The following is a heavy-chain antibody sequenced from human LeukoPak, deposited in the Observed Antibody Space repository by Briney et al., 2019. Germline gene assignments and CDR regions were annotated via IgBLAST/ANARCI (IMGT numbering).Heavy chain of an antibody. D-gene: IGHD2-15*01. V-gene: IGHV3-74*01. CDR3: ARRYCSGGTCYLDY. Sequence: PGGSLRLSCAASGFTFSSYWMHWVRQAPGKGLVWVSRINSDGTYTSFADSVKGRFTISRDNAKNTLYLQMNSLRAEDTAVYYCARRYCSGGTCYLDYWGQGTLVTVSS. CDR1: GFTFSSYW. J-gene: IGHJ4*02. CDR2: INSDGTYT.